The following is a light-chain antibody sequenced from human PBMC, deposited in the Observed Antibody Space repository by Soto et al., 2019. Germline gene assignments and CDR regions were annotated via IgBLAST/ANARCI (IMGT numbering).Light chain of an antibody. J-gene: IGLJ1*01. CDR2: EVS. V-gene: IGLV2-14*01. CDR3: SSYTRSSTSYV. Sequence: QSVLTQPAYGSGSPGQSITISCTGTSSDVGGYNYVSWYQQHPGKAPKLMIYEVSNRPSRVSNRFSGSKSGNTASLTISGLQAEDEADYYCSSYTRSSTSYVFGTGTKVTVL. CDR1: SSDVGGYNY.